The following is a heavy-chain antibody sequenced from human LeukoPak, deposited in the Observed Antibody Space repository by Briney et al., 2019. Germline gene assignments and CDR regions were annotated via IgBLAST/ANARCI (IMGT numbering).Heavy chain of an antibody. V-gene: IGHV3-30-3*01. D-gene: IGHD1-26*01. Sequence: GGSLRLSCAASGFTFRNYVIHWVRQAPGKGREWVAVTSSDLNVKLYADSVKGRFTISRDNSKNTLYLQMNSLRAEDTAVYYCARDREGATDYWGQGTLVTVSS. CDR3: ARDREGATDY. CDR2: TSSDLNVK. CDR1: GFTFRNYV. J-gene: IGHJ4*02.